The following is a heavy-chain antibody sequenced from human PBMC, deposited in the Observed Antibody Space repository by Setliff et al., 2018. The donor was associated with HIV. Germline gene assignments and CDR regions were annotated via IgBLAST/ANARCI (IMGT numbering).Heavy chain of an antibody. V-gene: IGHV4-39*01. CDR2: IYYSGST. CDR1: GGSISSSSYY. D-gene: IGHD2-15*01. Sequence: SETLSLTCNVSGGSISSSSYYWGWIRQPPGKGLEWIGSIYYSGSTYYNPPLKSRVTISVDTSKNQFSLKLNSVTAADTAVYYCARLRTGGYYYYGMDVWGQGTTVTVSS. CDR3: ARLRTGGYYYYGMDV. J-gene: IGHJ6*02.